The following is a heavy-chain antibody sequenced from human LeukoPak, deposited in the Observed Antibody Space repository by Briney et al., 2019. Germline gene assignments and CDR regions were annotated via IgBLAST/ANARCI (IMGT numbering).Heavy chain of an antibody. D-gene: IGHD3-10*01. CDR3: ARAGTMVRGVIRRVSYFDY. CDR2: INHSGST. CDR1: GGSFSGYY. J-gene: IGHJ4*02. Sequence: MPSETLSPTCAVYGGSFSGYYWSWIRQPPGKGLEWIGEINHSGSTNYNPSLKSRVTISVDTSKNQFSLKLSSVTAADTAVYYCARAGTMVRGVIRRVSYFDYWGQGTLVTVSS. V-gene: IGHV4-34*01.